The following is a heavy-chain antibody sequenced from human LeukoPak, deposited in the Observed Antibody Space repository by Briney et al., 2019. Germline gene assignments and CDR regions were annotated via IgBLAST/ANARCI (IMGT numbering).Heavy chain of an antibody. CDR2: IYHSGST. CDR3: ARDSLRTPFDP. D-gene: IGHD3-16*01. Sequence: SETLSLTCAVYGGSFSGYYWSWIRQPPGKGLEWIGYIYHSGSTYYNPSLKSRVTISVDRSKNQFSLKLSSVTAADTAVYYCARDSLRTPFDPWGQGTLVTVSS. J-gene: IGHJ5*02. V-gene: IGHV4-34*01. CDR1: GGSFSGYY.